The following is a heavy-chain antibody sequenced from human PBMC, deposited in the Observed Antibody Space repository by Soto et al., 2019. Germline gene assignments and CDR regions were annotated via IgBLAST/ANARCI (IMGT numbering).Heavy chain of an antibody. CDR1: GFTVSSNY. J-gene: IGHJ6*02. CDR2: IYSGGST. V-gene: IGHV3-53*01. Sequence: GGSLRLSCAASGFTVSSNYMSWVRQAPGKGLEWVSVIYSGGSTYYADSVKGRLTISRDNSKNTLYLQMNSLRAEDTAVYYCARERGRYCSSTSCQNYYYGMDVWGQGTTVTVSS. D-gene: IGHD2-2*01. CDR3: ARERGRYCSSTSCQNYYYGMDV.